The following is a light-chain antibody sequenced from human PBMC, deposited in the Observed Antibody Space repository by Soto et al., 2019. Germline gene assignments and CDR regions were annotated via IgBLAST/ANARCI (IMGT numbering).Light chain of an antibody. J-gene: IGKJ1*01. CDR2: GAS. CDR3: HQYGSSPRT. V-gene: IGKV3-20*01. Sequence: EIVLTQSPDTLSLSPGERATLSCRASQSVSSLAWYQQKPGQTPRLLIYGASSRATGIPVRFSGSGSGTDFTLTISRLEPEDFAVYYCHQYGSSPRTFGQGTTVEIK. CDR1: QSVSS.